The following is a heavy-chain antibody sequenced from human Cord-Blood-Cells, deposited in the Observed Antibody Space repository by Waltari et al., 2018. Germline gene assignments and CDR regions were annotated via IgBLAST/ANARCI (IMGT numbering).Heavy chain of an antibody. CDR3: ARVYPRGNKGRIAVAPFDY. J-gene: IGHJ4*02. CDR2: IYHSGST. CDR1: GYSISSGYY. D-gene: IGHD6-19*01. V-gene: IGHV4-38-2*01. Sequence: QVQLQESGPGLVKPSETLSLTCAVSGYSISSGYYWGWIRQPQGKGLEGIGSIYHSGSTYYNPSLKSRVTISVDTSKNQFSLKLSSVTAADTAVYYCARVYPRGNKGRIAVAPFDYWGQGTLVTVSS.